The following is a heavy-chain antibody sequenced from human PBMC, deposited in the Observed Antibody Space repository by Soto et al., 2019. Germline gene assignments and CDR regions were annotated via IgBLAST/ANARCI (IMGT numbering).Heavy chain of an antibody. CDR2: IYWDDDK. D-gene: IGHD3-3*01. Sequence: QITLKESGPTLVKPTQTLTLTCTFSGFSLSTSGVGVGWIRQPPGKALEWLALIYWDDDKRYSPSLKSRLTITKDTSKHQVVLTMTNMDPVDTATYYCAHRHWTPHRDAFDIWGQGTMVTVSS. J-gene: IGHJ3*02. CDR1: GFSLSTSGVG. CDR3: AHRHWTPHRDAFDI. V-gene: IGHV2-5*02.